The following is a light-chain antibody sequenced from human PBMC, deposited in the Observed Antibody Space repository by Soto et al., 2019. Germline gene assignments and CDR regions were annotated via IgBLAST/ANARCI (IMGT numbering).Light chain of an antibody. V-gene: IGLV2-14*01. CDR1: SSDVGSHNY. CDR3: SSYSSTSTPYV. J-gene: IGLJ1*01. CDR2: EVN. Sequence: QSVLTQPASVSGSPGQSITISCTGTSSDVGSHNYVSWYQQHPGKAPKLIIFEVNSRPSAVSNRFSGSKSGSAASLTISGLQAEDEADYYCSSYSSTSTPYVFGGGTKVTVL.